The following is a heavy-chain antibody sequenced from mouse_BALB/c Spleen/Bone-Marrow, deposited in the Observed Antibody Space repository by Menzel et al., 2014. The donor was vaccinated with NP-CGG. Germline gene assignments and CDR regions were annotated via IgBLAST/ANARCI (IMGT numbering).Heavy chain of an antibody. D-gene: IGHD4-1*01. Sequence: EVQGVESGGGLVKPGGSLKLSCAASGFAFXSYDMSWVRQTPEKRLEWVATISSGGSYTYYPDSVKGRFTISRDNARNTLYLQMSSLRSEDTALYYCARQGNWDGYFDVWGAGTTVTVSS. CDR2: ISSGGSYT. J-gene: IGHJ1*01. CDR3: ARQGNWDGYFDV. CDR1: GFAFXSYD. V-gene: IGHV5-9*02.